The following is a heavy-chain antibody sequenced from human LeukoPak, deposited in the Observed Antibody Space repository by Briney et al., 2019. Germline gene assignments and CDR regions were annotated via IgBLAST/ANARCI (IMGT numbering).Heavy chain of an antibody. CDR1: GGSISSSSYY. Sequence: PSETLSPTCTVSGGSISSSSYYWGWIRQPPGKGLEWIGSIYYSGSTYYNPSLKSRVTISVDTSKNQFSLKLSSVTAADTAVYYCARTYYDFWSGYYSENWFDPWGQGTLVTVSS. D-gene: IGHD3-3*01. CDR3: ARTYYDFWSGYYSENWFDP. CDR2: IYYSGST. V-gene: IGHV4-39*01. J-gene: IGHJ5*02.